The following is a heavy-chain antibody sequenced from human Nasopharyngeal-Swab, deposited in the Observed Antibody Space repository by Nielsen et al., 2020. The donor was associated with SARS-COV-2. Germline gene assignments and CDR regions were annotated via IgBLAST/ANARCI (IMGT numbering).Heavy chain of an antibody. CDR2: ISGDGDSA. J-gene: IGHJ3*01. CDR3: AKPFWSGYYSGDSFDF. D-gene: IGHD3-3*01. V-gene: IGHV3-43*02. Sequence: WIRQPPGKGLEWVSLISGDGDSASYRDSVKGRFTISRENNKNSLYLQMNSLTVEDTALYYCAKPFWSGYYSGDSFDFWGQGTMVTASS.